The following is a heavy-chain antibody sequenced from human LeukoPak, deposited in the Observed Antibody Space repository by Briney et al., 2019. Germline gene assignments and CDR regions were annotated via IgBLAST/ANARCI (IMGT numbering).Heavy chain of an antibody. V-gene: IGHV1-69*13. CDR3: ARDLGEYCSGGSCYRPDFIHYYYYYMDV. CDR2: IIPIFGTA. J-gene: IGHJ6*03. CDR1: GGTFSSYA. D-gene: IGHD2-15*01. Sequence: ASVKVSCKASGGTFSSYAISWVRQAPGQGLEWMGGIIPIFGTANYAQKFQGRVTITADESTSTAYMELSSLRSEDTAVYYCARDLGEYCSGGSCYRPDFIHYYYYYMDVWGKGTTVTISS.